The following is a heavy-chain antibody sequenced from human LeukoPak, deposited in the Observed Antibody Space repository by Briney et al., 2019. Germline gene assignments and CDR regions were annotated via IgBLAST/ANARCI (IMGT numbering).Heavy chain of an antibody. D-gene: IGHD2-15*01. Sequence: SETLSLTCAVYGGSFSGYYWSWIRQPPGKGLEWIGEINHSGSTNYNPSLKSRVTISVDTPKNQFSLKLSSVTAADTAVYYCARVGSDTLGYCSGGSCSGNWFDPWGQGTLVTVSS. CDR1: GGSFSGYY. J-gene: IGHJ5*02. CDR2: INHSGST. V-gene: IGHV4-34*01. CDR3: ARVGSDTLGYCSGGSCSGNWFDP.